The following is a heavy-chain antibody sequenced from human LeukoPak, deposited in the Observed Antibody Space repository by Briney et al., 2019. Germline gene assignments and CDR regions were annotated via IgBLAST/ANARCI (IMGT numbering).Heavy chain of an antibody. Sequence: EASVKVSCKAPGYTFTGYYMHCVRPAPGQGLEWMGWINANSGGTNYAQKFQGRVTMTRDTSISTAYMELSRLRSDDTAVYYCALRGYNTFTDYWGQGTLVTVSS. CDR2: INANSGGT. CDR1: GYTFTGYY. V-gene: IGHV1-2*02. D-gene: IGHD5-18*01. CDR3: ALRGYNTFTDY. J-gene: IGHJ4*02.